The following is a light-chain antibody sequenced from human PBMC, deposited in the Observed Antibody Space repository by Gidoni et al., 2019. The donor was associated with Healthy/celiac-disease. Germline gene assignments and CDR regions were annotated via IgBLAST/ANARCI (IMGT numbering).Light chain of an antibody. CDR2: GKN. Sequence: SSELTQDPAVSVALGQTARITCQGDSLRSYYASWYQQKPGQAPVLVIYGKNNRPSGIPDRFSGSSSGNTASLTITGAQAEDEADYYCNSRDSSAQRVFGTGTKVTVL. CDR1: SLRSYY. CDR3: NSRDSSAQRV. V-gene: IGLV3-19*01. J-gene: IGLJ1*01.